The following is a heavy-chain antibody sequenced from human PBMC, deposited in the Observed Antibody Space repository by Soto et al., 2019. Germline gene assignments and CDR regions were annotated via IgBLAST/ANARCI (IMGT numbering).Heavy chain of an antibody. Sequence: DVQLVESGGGLVQPGGSLRLSCAASGFTFSGYWMHWVRQAPGKGLVYVSHINSDGSITGYADSVKGRFTISRDNAKNTLYLQMNSLRAEDAAWYVCARWISSAADHWGQGTLFTVSS. D-gene: IGHD2-2*03. J-gene: IGHJ4*02. CDR2: INSDGSIT. V-gene: IGHV3-74*01. CDR1: GFTFSGYW. CDR3: ARWISSAADH.